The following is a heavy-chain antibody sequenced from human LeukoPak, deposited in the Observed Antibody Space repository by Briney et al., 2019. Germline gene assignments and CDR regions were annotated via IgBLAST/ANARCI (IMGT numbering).Heavy chain of an antibody. CDR1: GITFRTYA. V-gene: IGHV3-23*01. D-gene: IGHD3-10*01. J-gene: IGHJ4*02. Sequence: GGSERLSCAVSGITFRTYAMSWVRQARGKGLEWVSSINGDGSSTYYADSVKGRFTNSRDNSKNTLSLQMNSLRVEDTAVYYCAKWGAQAGIYRAVDCCGRRTIVTVSS. CDR3: AKWGAQAGIYRAVDC. CDR2: INGDGSST.